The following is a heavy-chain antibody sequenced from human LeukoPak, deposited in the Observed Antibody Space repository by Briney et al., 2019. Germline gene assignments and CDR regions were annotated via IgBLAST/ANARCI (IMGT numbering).Heavy chain of an antibody. CDR1: GFTFSSYG. CDR3: AKVPISSSRRGGYFDY. CDR2: ISYDGSNK. V-gene: IGHV3-30*18. D-gene: IGHD6-13*01. J-gene: IGHJ4*02. Sequence: GGPLRLSCAASGFTFSSYGMHWVRQAPGKGLEWVAVISYDGSNKYYADSVKGRFTISRDNSKNTLYLQMNSLRAEDTAVYYCAKVPISSSRRGGYFDYWGQGTLVTVSS.